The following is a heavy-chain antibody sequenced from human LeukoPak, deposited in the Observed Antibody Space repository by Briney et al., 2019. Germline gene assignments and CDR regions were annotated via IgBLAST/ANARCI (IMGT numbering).Heavy chain of an antibody. V-gene: IGHV3-7*01. CDR1: GFTFSSYW. CDR3: ASGINCGGDCYPLDY. D-gene: IGHD2-21*02. CDR2: IKQDGSEK. J-gene: IGHJ4*02. Sequence: GGSLRLSCAASGFTFSSYWMSWVRQAPGKGLEWVANIKQDGSEKYYVDSVKGRFTISRDNAKNSLYLQMNSLRAEDTAVYYCASGINCGGDCYPLDYWGQGTLVTVSS.